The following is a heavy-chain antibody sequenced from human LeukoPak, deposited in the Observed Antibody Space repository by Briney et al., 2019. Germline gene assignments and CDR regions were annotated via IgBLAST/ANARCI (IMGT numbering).Heavy chain of an antibody. CDR2: IIPIFGTA. D-gene: IGHD5-18*01. J-gene: IGHJ4*02. CDR1: GGTFSSYA. CDR3: AGSGYSYGYY. V-gene: IGHV1-69*13. Sequence: GASVKVSCKASGGTFSSYAISWVRQAPGQGPEWMGGIIPIFGTANYAQKFQGRVTITADESTSTAYMELSSLRSEDTAAYYCAGSGYSYGYYWGQGTLVTVSS.